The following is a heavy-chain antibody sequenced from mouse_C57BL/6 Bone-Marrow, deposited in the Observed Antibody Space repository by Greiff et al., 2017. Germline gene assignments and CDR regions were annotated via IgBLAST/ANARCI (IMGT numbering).Heavy chain of an antibody. CDR1: GYSITSGYY. D-gene: IGHD2-2*01. Sequence: EVQLQESGPGLVKPSQSLSLTCSVTGYSITSGYYWNWIRQFPGNKLEWMGYISYDGRNKYNPYLKNRISITRDTSKNQFFMKLNSVTTEDTATYYCAKLWLRRGLAYWGQGTTLTVSS. CDR3: AKLWLRRGLAY. CDR2: ISYDGRN. J-gene: IGHJ2*01. V-gene: IGHV3-6*01.